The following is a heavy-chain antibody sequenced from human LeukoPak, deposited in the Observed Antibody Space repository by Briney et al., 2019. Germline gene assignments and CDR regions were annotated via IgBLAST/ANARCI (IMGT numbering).Heavy chain of an antibody. D-gene: IGHD3-10*01. CDR2: INPNSGGT. Sequence: ASVKVSCKASGYTFTGYYMHWVRQAPGQGLEWMGWINPNSGGTNYAQKFQGRVTMTRDTSISTAYMELSRLRSDDTAVYYCARDLFDGSGAFSEYYFDYWGQGTLVTVSS. CDR1: GYTFTGYY. V-gene: IGHV1-2*02. J-gene: IGHJ4*02. CDR3: ARDLFDGSGAFSEYYFDY.